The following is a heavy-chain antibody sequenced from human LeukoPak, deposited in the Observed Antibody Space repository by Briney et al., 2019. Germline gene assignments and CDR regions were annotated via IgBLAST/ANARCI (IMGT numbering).Heavy chain of an antibody. D-gene: IGHD3-22*01. CDR1: GGSISSGDYY. CDR2: IYYSGST. J-gene: IGHJ4*02. CDR3: ARDGYYDSSDNY. Sequence: SETLFLTCTVSGGSISSGDYYWSWIRQPPGKGLEWIGYIYYSGSTYYNPSLKSRVTISVDTSKNQFSLKLSSVTAADTAVYYCARDGYYDSSDNYWGQGTLVTVSS. V-gene: IGHV4-30-4*08.